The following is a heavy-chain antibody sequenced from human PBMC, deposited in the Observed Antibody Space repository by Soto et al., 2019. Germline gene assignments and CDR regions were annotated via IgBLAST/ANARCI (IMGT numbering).Heavy chain of an antibody. CDR1: GYTFANYG. J-gene: IGHJ4*02. Sequence: QVQLVQSGAEVKKPGASVKVSCKASGYTFANYGVSWVRQAPGQGLEWMGWINTYYGNTNYAQKLQGRVTMTTDTSTSTAYMELRSLRSDDTAVYYCAKVQEKWSKFFDYWGQGTLVTVSS. CDR2: INTYYGNT. V-gene: IGHV1-18*01. CDR3: AKVQEKWSKFFDY. D-gene: IGHD2-15*01.